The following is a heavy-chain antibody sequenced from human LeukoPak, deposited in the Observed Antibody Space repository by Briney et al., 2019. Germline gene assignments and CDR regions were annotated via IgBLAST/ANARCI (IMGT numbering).Heavy chain of an antibody. CDR2: ISSSGSTI. CDR1: GFTFSSYE. J-gene: IGHJ4*02. Sequence: GGSLRLSCAASGFTFSSYEMNWVRQGPGKGLEWVSYISSSGSTIYYADSVKGRFTISRDNAKNSLYLQMNSLRAEDTAVYYCARENVLRYFDWFDYWGQGTLVSVSS. D-gene: IGHD3-9*01. V-gene: IGHV3-48*03. CDR3: ARENVLRYFDWFDY.